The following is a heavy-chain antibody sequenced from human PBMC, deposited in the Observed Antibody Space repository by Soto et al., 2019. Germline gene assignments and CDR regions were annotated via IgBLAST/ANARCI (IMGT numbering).Heavy chain of an antibody. CDR3: TTDSYYDSSGPYDAFDI. J-gene: IGHJ3*02. D-gene: IGHD3-22*01. CDR1: GFTFSNAW. Sequence: EVQLVESGGGLVKPGGSLRLSCAASGFTFSNAWMSWVRQAPGKGLEWVGRIKSKTDGGTTDYAVPVKGRFTISRDDSKNTLYLQMNSLKTEDTAVYYCTTDSYYDSSGPYDAFDIWGQGTMFTVSS. CDR2: IKSKTDGGTT. V-gene: IGHV3-15*01.